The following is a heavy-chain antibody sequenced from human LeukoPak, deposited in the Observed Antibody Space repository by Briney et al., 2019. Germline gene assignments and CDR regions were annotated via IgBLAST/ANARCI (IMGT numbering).Heavy chain of an antibody. CDR1: GGSISSGGYS. D-gene: IGHD6-13*01. V-gene: IGHV4-30-2*01. CDR3: AGQGYSSSWYRNQGPEYFQH. Sequence: SQTLSLTCAVSGGSISSGGYSWSWIRQPPGKGLEWIGYIYHSGSTYYNPSLKSRVTISVDRSKNQFSLKLSSVTAADTAVYYCAGQGYSSSWYRNQGPEYFQHWGQGTLVTVSS. J-gene: IGHJ1*01. CDR2: IYHSGST.